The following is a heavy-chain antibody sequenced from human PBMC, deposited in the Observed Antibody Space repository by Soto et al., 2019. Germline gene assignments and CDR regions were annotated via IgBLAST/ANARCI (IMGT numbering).Heavy chain of an antibody. CDR2: IYHSRTT. CDR3: ARPQTVVMPVVWDV. V-gene: IGHV4-30-4*08. J-gene: IGHJ6*01. Sequence: QVQLQESGPGLVKPSQTLSLTCTVSGGSITSGDDYWSWIRQPPGKALEWIGYIYHSRTTNYNPSLKSRVTISADPSKNQLALKLSSVTAADTAAYLCARPQTVVMPVVWDVWAQGTTVIVSS. CDR1: GGSITSGDDY. D-gene: IGHD2-15*01.